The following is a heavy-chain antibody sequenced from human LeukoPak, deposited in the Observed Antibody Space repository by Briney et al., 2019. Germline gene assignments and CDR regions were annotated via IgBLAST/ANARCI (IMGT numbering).Heavy chain of an antibody. V-gene: IGHV4-34*01. CDR1: GGSFTGYY. J-gene: IGHJ4*02. CDR2: IDHSGST. D-gene: IGHD3-3*02. CDR3: ASSNHFWSGYYLLDY. Sequence: SETLSLTCAVYGGSFTGYYWSWIRQPPGKGLEWIGEIDHSGSTNYNPSLKSRVTVSVDTSKNQFSLELSSVTAADTAVYYCASSNHFWSGYYLLDYWGQGTLVTVSS.